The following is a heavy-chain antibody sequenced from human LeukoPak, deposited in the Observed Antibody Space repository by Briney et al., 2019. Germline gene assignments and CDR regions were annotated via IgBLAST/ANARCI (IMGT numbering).Heavy chain of an antibody. CDR3: ARGCGGDCYPFRDY. V-gene: IGHV3-21*06. J-gene: IGHJ4*02. CDR2: ISSSSTYI. D-gene: IGHD2-21*02. CDR1: GFTFSSFA. Sequence: GGSLRLSCAASGFTFSSFAMNWVRQAPGKGLEWGSSISSSSTYIYYADSVKGRFTISRDNAKNSLYLQMNTLSAEDTAVYYCARGCGGDCYPFRDYWGQGTLVTVSS.